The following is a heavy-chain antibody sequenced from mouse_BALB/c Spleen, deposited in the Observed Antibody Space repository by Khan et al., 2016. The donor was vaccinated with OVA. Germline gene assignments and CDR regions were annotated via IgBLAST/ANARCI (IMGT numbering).Heavy chain of an antibody. CDR1: GFSLPDYG. CDR2: IWSDGST. CDR3: ARQPYYHYYVMDY. Sequence: QVQLKQSGPGLVAPSQSLSITCTISGFSLPDYGIHWVRQPPGKGLEWLVVIWSDGSTTYNSALISRLSISEDNSKSQVFLKMNSLQTDDTSMYYCARQPYYHYYVMDYWGQGTSVTVSS. V-gene: IGHV2-6-1*01. J-gene: IGHJ4*01. D-gene: IGHD2-10*01.